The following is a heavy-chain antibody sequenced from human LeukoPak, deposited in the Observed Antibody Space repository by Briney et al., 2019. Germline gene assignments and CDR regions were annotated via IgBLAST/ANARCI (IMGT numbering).Heavy chain of an antibody. CDR2: TNPSGGST. CDR3: ARDGVTDGMDV. Sequence: SSVKVSCKASGYTFTSYYINWVRQAPGQGLEWMGITNPSGGSTSYAQKFQDRVAMTRDTSTSTVYMELSSLRSEDPAVYYCARDGVTDGMDVWGQGTTVTVSS. CDR1: GYTFTSYY. D-gene: IGHD5-18*01. J-gene: IGHJ6*02. V-gene: IGHV1-46*01.